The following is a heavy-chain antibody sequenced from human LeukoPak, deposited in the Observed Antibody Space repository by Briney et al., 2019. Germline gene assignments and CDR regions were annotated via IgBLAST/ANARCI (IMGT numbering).Heavy chain of an antibody. CDR3: ARMGIAAAETGYYYYMDV. V-gene: IGHV3-21*01. J-gene: IGHJ6*03. Sequence: GVSLRLSCAASGFTFSSYSMNWVRQAPGKGLEWVSSISSSSSYIYYADSVKGRFTISRDNAKNSLYLQMNSLRAEDTAVYYCARMGIAAAETGYYYYMDVWGKGTTVTVSS. CDR1: GFTFSSYS. CDR2: ISSSSSYI. D-gene: IGHD6-13*01.